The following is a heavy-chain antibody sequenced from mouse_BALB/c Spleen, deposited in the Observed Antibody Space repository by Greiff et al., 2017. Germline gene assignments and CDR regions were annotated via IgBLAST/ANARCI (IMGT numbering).Heavy chain of an antibody. J-gene: IGHJ4*01. CDR2: IWTGGGT. Sequence: LVESGPGLVAPSQSLSITCTVSGFSLTSYDISWIRQPPGKGLEWLGVIWTGGGTNYNSAFMSRLSISKDNSKSQVFLKMNSLQTDDTAIYYCVRDQLAMDYWGQGTSVTVSS. CDR1: GFSLTSYD. CDR3: VRDQLAMDY. D-gene: IGHD4-1*02. V-gene: IGHV2-9-2*01.